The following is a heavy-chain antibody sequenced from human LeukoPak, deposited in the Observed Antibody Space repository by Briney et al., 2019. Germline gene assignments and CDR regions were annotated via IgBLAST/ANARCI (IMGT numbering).Heavy chain of an antibody. CDR3: ARGLVPRIAAAGPNYYYYYMDV. D-gene: IGHD6-13*01. V-gene: IGHV4-4*07. J-gene: IGHJ6*03. Sequence: SETLSLTCTVSGGSISSYYWSWIRQPAGKGLEWIGRIYTSGSTNYNPSLKSRVTMSVDTSKNQFSLKLSSVTAADTAVYYCARGLVPRIAAAGPNYYYYYMDVWGKGTTVTVSS. CDR2: IYTSGST. CDR1: GGSISSYY.